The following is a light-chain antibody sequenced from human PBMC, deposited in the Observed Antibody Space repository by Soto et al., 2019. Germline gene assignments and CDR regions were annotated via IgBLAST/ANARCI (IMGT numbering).Light chain of an antibody. CDR1: SSDVGGYNY. J-gene: IGLJ1*01. Sequence: QSVLTQPASVSGSPGQSITISCIGTSSDVGGYNYVAWYQQHPGKAPKLMIYEVSNRPSGVSNRFSGSKSGNTASLTISGLQAEDEADYYCSPYTSSSTLYVFGTGTKVTVL. CDR2: EVS. CDR3: SPYTSSSTLYV. V-gene: IGLV2-14*01.